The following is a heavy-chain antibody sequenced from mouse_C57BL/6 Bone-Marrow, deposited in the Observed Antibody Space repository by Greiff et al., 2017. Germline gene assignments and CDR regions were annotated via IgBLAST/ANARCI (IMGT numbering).Heavy chain of an antibody. Sequence: VQLQQPGAELVKPGASVKLSCKASGYTFTSYWMQWVKQRPGQGLEWIGEIDPSDSYTNYNQKFKGKATLTVDTSSSTAYMQLSSLTSEDSAVYDCARSGATGPYYFDYWGQGTTLTVSS. CDR2: IDPSDSYT. CDR3: ARSGATGPYYFDY. J-gene: IGHJ2*01. D-gene: IGHD4-1*02. CDR1: GYTFTSYW. V-gene: IGHV1-50*01.